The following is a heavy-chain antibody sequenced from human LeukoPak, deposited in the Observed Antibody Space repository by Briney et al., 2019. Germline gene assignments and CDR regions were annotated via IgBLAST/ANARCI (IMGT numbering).Heavy chain of an antibody. D-gene: IGHD2-2*01. CDR1: GFTFSSYA. Sequence: GGSLRLSCAASGFTFSSYAMHWVRQAPGKGLEWVAVISYDGSNKYYADSVKGRFTISRDNSKNTLYLQMNSLRTEDTAVFYCAKDWNRLPLFDYWGQGTLVTVSS. V-gene: IGHV3-30-3*01. CDR3: AKDWNRLPLFDY. J-gene: IGHJ4*02. CDR2: ISYDGSNK.